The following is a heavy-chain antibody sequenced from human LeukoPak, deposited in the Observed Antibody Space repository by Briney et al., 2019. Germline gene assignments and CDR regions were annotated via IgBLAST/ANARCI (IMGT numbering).Heavy chain of an antibody. V-gene: IGHV1-18*01. CDR3: ARGVYGGNSVFDY. D-gene: IGHD4-23*01. J-gene: IGHJ4*02. Sequence: GASVKVSCKASGYIFVSYGINWVRQAPGQGLKWMGWINPYKSNTNYAQNFQGRVTMATDSSTSAAYMELRSLRSDDTAVYYCARGVYGGNSVFDYWGQGTLVIVSS. CDR2: INPYKSNT. CDR1: GYIFVSYG.